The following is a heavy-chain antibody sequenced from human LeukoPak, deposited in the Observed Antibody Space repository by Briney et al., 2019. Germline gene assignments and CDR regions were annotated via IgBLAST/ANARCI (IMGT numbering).Heavy chain of an antibody. Sequence: GGSLRLSCAASGFTVSSNYMSWVRQAPGKGLEWVSVIYTSNNTYCADSVKGRFTISRDNSKNTLYLQMNSLRAEDTAVYYCARDRGSSWYGGAFDIWGQGTMVTVSS. CDR2: IYTSNNT. V-gene: IGHV3-53*01. J-gene: IGHJ3*02. CDR1: GFTVSSNY. CDR3: ARDRGSSWYGGAFDI. D-gene: IGHD6-13*01.